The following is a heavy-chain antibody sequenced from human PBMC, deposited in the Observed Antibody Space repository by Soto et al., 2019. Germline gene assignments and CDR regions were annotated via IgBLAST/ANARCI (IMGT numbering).Heavy chain of an antibody. V-gene: IGHV3-64*01. CDR2: ISSNGGST. D-gene: IGHD4-17*01. CDR1: GFTFSSYA. J-gene: IGHJ5*02. Sequence: PGGSLRLSCAASGFTFSSYAMHWVRQAPGKGLEYVSAISSNGGSTYYANSVKGRFTISRDNSKNTLYLQMGSLRAEDMAVYYCARSGTYGDYHRDNWFDPWGQGTLVTVSS. CDR3: ARSGTYGDYHRDNWFDP.